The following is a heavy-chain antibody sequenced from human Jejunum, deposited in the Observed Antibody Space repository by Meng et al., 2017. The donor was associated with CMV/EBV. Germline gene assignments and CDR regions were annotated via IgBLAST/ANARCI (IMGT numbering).Heavy chain of an antibody. Sequence: GMHWVRQAPGKGLEWVASVRNDGRTNYNAESVKGRFTISRDNPKNTMYLQMNSLSAEDTAVYYCAKEGIGRAGTGYYYYYGLDVWGQGTTVTVSS. V-gene: IGHV3-30*02. CDR3: AKEGIGRAGTGYYYYYGLDV. CDR2: VRNDGRTN. CDR1: G. J-gene: IGHJ6*02. D-gene: IGHD6-13*01.